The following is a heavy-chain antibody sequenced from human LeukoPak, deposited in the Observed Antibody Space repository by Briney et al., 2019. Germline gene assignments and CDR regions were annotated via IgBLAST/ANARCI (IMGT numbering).Heavy chain of an antibody. Sequence: GRSLRLSCAASGFTFDDYAMHWVRQAPGKGLEWVSGISWNSGSIGYADSVKGRFTISRDNAKNSLYLQMNSLRAEDTALYYCAKDPLRWLQPRGYFDYWGQGTLVTVSS. CDR1: GFTFDDYA. D-gene: IGHD5-24*01. J-gene: IGHJ4*02. CDR2: ISWNSGSI. V-gene: IGHV3-9*01. CDR3: AKDPLRWLQPRGYFDY.